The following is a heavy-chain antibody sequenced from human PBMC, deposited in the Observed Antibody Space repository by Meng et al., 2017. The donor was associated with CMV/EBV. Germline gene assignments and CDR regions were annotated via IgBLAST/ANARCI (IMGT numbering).Heavy chain of an antibody. CDR3: ATQQLVHRDY. Sequence: GESLKISCAASGFTFDDYAMHWVRQAPGKVLEWVSLISWDGGSTYYADSVKGRFTISRDNSKNSLYLQMNSLRAEDTALYYCATQQLVHRDYWGQGTLVTVSS. J-gene: IGHJ4*02. D-gene: IGHD6-13*01. CDR1: GFTFDDYA. V-gene: IGHV3-43D*03. CDR2: ISWDGGST.